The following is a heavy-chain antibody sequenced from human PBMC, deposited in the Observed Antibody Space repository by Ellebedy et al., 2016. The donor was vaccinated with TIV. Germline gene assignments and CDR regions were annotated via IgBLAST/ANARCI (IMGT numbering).Heavy chain of an antibody. CDR2: IRSKAYGGTT. D-gene: IGHD3-10*01. CDR1: GFTFGDYA. J-gene: IGHJ4*02. Sequence: GESLKISXTASGFTFGDYAMSWFRQAPGKGLEWVGFIRSKAYGGTTEYAASVKGRFTISRDDSKSIAYLQMNSLKTEDTAVYYCTRPQWFGEFAFDYWGQGTLVTVSS. CDR3: TRPQWFGEFAFDY. V-gene: IGHV3-49*03.